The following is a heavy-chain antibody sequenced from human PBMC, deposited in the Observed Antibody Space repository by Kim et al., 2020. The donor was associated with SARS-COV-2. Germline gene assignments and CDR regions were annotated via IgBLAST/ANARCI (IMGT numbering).Heavy chain of an antibody. CDR1: GGSISSGGYY. D-gene: IGHD2-8*01. J-gene: IGHJ4*02. Sequence: SETLSLTCTVSGGSISSGGYYWSWIRQHPGKGLEWIGYIYYSGSTNYNPALQSRVTISVDTSKNQFALNLTSVTAADTAVYYCARGGVLYSSLYWGQGTLVTVSS. CDR2: IYYSGST. V-gene: IGHV4-31*03. CDR3: ARGGVLYSSLY.